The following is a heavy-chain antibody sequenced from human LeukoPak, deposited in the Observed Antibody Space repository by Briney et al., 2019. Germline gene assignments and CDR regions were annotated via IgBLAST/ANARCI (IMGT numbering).Heavy chain of an antibody. CDR3: ARRDRGAFSPTY. V-gene: IGHV5-51*01. J-gene: IGHJ4*02. D-gene: IGHD3-10*01. CDR2: IYPSDSDT. Sequence: GESLKISCKTSGYNFATYWIGWVRQMPGKGLDWMGIIYPSDSDTRYSPSFQGQVTISADESINTAYLQWSSLKASDTAIYYCARRDRGAFSPTYWGQGTLVTVSS. CDR1: GYNFATYW.